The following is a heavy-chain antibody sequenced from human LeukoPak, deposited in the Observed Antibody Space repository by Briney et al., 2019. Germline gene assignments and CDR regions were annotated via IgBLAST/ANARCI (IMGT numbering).Heavy chain of an antibody. Sequence: ASVKVSCXASGYTFTGYYMHWVRQAPGQGLGWMGWINPNSGGTNYAQKFQGRVTMTRDTSISTAYMELSRLRSDDTAVYYCARDPRTTDYYYYMDVWGKGTTVTVSS. D-gene: IGHD1-7*01. J-gene: IGHJ6*03. CDR3: ARDPRTTDYYYYMDV. CDR1: GYTFTGYY. CDR2: INPNSGGT. V-gene: IGHV1-2*02.